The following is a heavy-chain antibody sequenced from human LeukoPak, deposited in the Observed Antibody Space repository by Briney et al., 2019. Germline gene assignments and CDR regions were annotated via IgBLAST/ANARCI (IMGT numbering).Heavy chain of an antibody. D-gene: IGHD3-16*02. Sequence: GGSLRLSCAASGFTFSSYEMNWVRQAPGKGLEWVSYISSSGSTIYYADSVKGRFTISRDNAKNSLYLQMNSLRAEDTAVYYCARDGVLDYDYVWGSYRCSFDYWGPGTLVTVSS. J-gene: IGHJ4*02. CDR3: ARDGVLDYDYVWGSYRCSFDY. V-gene: IGHV3-48*03. CDR1: GFTFSSYE. CDR2: ISSSGSTI.